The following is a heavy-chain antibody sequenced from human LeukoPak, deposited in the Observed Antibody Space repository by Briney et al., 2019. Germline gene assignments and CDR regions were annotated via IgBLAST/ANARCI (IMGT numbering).Heavy chain of an antibody. CDR1: GYTFTSYY. CDR2: INPSGGST. D-gene: IGHD2-2*01. Sequence: ASVKVSCKASGYTFTSYYMHWVRQAPGQGLEWMGIINPSGGSTSYAQKFQGRVTMTRDTSTSTVYMELSSLRSEDTAVYYWARDHIVVVPAAMENYYYYGMDVWGKGTTVTVSS. V-gene: IGHV1-46*01. J-gene: IGHJ6*04. CDR3: ARDHIVVVPAAMENYYYYGMDV.